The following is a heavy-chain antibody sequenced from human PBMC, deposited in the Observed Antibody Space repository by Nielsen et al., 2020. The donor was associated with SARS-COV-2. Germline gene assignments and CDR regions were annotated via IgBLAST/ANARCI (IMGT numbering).Heavy chain of an antibody. D-gene: IGHD2-2*02. CDR2: IDPSDSYT. Sequence: KVSCKGSGYSFTSYWISWVRQMPGKGLEWMGRIDPSDSYTNYSPSFQGHVTISADKSISTAYLQWSSLKASDTAMYYCARRSTSRYTCTDYWGQGTLVTVSS. CDR1: GYSFTSYW. J-gene: IGHJ4*02. CDR3: ARRSTSRYTCTDY. V-gene: IGHV5-10-1*01.